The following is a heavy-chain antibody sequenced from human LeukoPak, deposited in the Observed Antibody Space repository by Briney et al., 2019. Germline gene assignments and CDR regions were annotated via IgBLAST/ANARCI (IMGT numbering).Heavy chain of an antibody. CDR3: AKDRSVYGWGSYFDY. J-gene: IGHJ4*02. Sequence: GGSLTLSCAASRFSFSTFTMNWVRQAPGKGLEWVAFIRHDGGNIYYTDSVKGRFTTSKDNSKNTLYLQMNSLRAEDTAVYYCAKDRSVYGWGSYFDYWGQGTLVTVSS. V-gene: IGHV3-30*02. D-gene: IGHD3-10*01. CDR2: IRHDGGNI. CDR1: RFSFSTFT.